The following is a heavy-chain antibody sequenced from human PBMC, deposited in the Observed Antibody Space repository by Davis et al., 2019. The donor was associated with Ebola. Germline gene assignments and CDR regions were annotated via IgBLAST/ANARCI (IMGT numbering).Heavy chain of an antibody. J-gene: IGHJ4*02. V-gene: IGHV3-30*03. D-gene: IGHD4-17*01. Sequence: GESLKISCAASGFTFSSYGMHWVRQAPGKGLEWVAVISYDGSNKYYADSVKGRFTISRDNSKNTLYLQMNSLRAEDTAVYYCARSPLSLNDYGDYLDYWGQGTLVTVSS. CDR3: ARSPLSLNDYGDYLDY. CDR2: ISYDGSNK. CDR1: GFTFSSYG.